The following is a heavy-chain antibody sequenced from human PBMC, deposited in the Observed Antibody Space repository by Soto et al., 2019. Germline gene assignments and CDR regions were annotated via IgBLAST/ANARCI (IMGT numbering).Heavy chain of an antibody. J-gene: IGHJ6*02. Sequence: SETLSLTCAVYGGSFSGYYWSWIRQPPGKGLEWIGEINHSGSTNYNPSLKSRVTISVDTSKNQFSLKLSSVTAADTAGYYCARVFGVVIGGDGMDVWGQGTTVTVSS. CDR2: INHSGST. D-gene: IGHD3-3*01. CDR1: GGSFSGYY. V-gene: IGHV4-34*01. CDR3: ARVFGVVIGGDGMDV.